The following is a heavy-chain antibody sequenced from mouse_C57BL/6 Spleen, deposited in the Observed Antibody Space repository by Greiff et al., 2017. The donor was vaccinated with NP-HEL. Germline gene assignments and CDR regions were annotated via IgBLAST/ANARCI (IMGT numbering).Heavy chain of an antibody. D-gene: IGHD1-1*01. CDR3: ARWKYYDGYYFDY. J-gene: IGHJ2*01. Sequence: QVQLKQSGAELARPGASVKMSCKASGYTFTSYTMHWVKQRPGQGLEWIGYINPSSGYTKYNQKFKDKATLTADKSSSTAYMQLSSLTAEDSAVYYCARWKYYDGYYFDYWGQGTTLTVSS. CDR1: GYTFTSYT. V-gene: IGHV1-4*01. CDR2: INPSSGYT.